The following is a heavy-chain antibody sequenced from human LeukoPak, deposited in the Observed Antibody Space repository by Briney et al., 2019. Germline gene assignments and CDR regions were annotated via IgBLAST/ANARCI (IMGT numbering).Heavy chain of an antibody. CDR1: GYTFTSYY. V-gene: IGHV1-18*01. Sequence: ASVNVSCKDSGYTFTSYYITWVRQAPGQGLEWMGWSNGNSGVYAQKLQGRLTMTPDTSTSTAYMELRRLRSDGTAVYYCVGVPRPGAEFDYWGQGTLVTVSS. J-gene: IGHJ4*02. D-gene: IGHD1-26*01. CDR2: SNGNSG. CDR3: VGVPRPGAEFDY.